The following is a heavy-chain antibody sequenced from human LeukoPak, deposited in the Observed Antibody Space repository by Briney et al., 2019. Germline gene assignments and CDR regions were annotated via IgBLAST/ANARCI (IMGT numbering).Heavy chain of an antibody. Sequence: GGSLRLSCAASGFTFSNHAMSWVRQAPGKGLEWGSAISGSGGSTFYADSVKGRFTISRDNSKNTLFLQMNSLRAEDTAVYYCAKDVCRYSSGCLSFDYWGQGTLVTVSS. J-gene: IGHJ4*02. V-gene: IGHV3-23*01. CDR1: GFTFSNHA. D-gene: IGHD6-19*01. CDR2: ISGSGGST. CDR3: AKDVCRYSSGCLSFDY.